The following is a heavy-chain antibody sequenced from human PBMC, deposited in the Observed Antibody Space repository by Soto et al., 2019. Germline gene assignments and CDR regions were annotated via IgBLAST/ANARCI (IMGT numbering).Heavy chain of an antibody. CDR2: INHSGST. CDR3: ARGVGRQIGSSPGFGY. V-gene: IGHV4-34*01. CDR1: GGSFSGYY. Sequence: SETLSLTCAVYGGSFSGYYWSWIRQPPGKGLEWIGEINHSGSTNYNPSLKSRVTISVDTSKNQFSLKLSSVTVADTAVYYCARGVGRQIGSSPGFGYWGQGTLVTVSS. J-gene: IGHJ4*02. D-gene: IGHD6-13*01.